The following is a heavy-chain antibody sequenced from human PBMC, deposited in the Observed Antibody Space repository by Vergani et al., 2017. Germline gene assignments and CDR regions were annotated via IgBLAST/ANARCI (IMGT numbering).Heavy chain of an antibody. V-gene: IGHV1-46*03. CDR1: GYTFTSYY. CDR3: AGEVGKELLYYYCCGMDV. Sequence: QVQLVQSGAEVKKPGASLKVSCKASGYTFTSYYMHWVRQAPGQGLEGVGIINPSVGSTSYGQKFQGRVPMTRDTSKSTVYMELSSLRSGDTAVFYCAGEVGKELLYYYCCGMDVWGQGTTVTVSS. J-gene: IGHJ6*02. D-gene: IGHD1-26*01. CDR2: INPSVGST.